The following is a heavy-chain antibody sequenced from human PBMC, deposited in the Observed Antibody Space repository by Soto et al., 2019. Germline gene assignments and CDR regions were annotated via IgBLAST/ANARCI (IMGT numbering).Heavy chain of an antibody. D-gene: IGHD5-12*01. V-gene: IGHV1-2*04. CDR2: INPNSGGA. CDR3: ARAGGGYDLGDY. J-gene: IGHJ4*02. CDR1: GYTFIGYY. Sequence: QVQLVQSGAEVKKPGASVKVSCKASGYTFIGYYIHWVRQSPGQGLEWMGWINPNSGGAKYPQKFQAWVTMTTDTSISTAYVELSRLKSADTSVYYCARAGGGYDLGDYWGQGTLVTVSS.